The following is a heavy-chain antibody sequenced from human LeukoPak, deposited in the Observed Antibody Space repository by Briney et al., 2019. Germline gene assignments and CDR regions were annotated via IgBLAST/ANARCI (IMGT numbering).Heavy chain of an antibody. CDR1: GGSISTYY. CDR3: ARGRGCSGGSCYADY. Sequence: SETLSLTCTVSGGSISTYYWSWIRQPPGKGLAWIGYVYYGGSTSYSPSLKSRVTISVDTSKNQFSLKLSSVTAADTAVYYCARGRGCSGGSCYADYWGQGTLVTVSS. CDR2: VYYGGST. D-gene: IGHD2-15*01. V-gene: IGHV4-59*01. J-gene: IGHJ4*02.